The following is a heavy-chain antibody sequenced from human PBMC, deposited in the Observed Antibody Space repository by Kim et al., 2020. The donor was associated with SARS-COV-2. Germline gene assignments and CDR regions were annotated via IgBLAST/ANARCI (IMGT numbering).Heavy chain of an antibody. CDR2: IYSGGAE. CDR3: AREGDDFGANSGYFDY. J-gene: IGHJ4*02. Sequence: GGSLRLSCAASGFTVSSNFMSWVRQAPGKGLEWVSVIYSGGAERYAESVKGRFTISRDYSKNTLYLQMNRLRVEDTAVYYCAREGDDFGANSGYFDYWGQGILVTVSS. CDR1: GFTVSSNF. V-gene: IGHV3-66*01. D-gene: IGHD4-17*01.